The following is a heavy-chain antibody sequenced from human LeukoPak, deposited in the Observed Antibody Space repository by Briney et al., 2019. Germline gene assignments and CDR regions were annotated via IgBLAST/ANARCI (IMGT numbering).Heavy chain of an antibody. Sequence: PSETLSLTCAVYGGSFSGYYWSWIRQPPGKGLEWIGYIHNTGNTNYNPSLESRVTISVDTSKNQFSLKVRSVTAADTAVYYCARDTADYDGGIYYHTHDYWGQGTLVTVSS. CDR3: ARDTADYDGGIYYHTHDY. J-gene: IGHJ4*02. D-gene: IGHD3-22*01. CDR1: GGSFSGYY. V-gene: IGHV4-59*01. CDR2: IHNTGNT.